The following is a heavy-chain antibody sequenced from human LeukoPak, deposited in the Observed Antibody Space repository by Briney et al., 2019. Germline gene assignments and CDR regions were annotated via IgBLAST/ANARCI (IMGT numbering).Heavy chain of an antibody. CDR3: AKFDYGDDVFDI. D-gene: IGHD4-17*01. Sequence: PGGSLRLSCAASGFTFSSYDMHWVRQATGKGLEWVSAIGSAGDTFYADSVKGRFTISRENAKNPLYLQMSSLRAGDTAVYYCAKFDYGDDVFDIWGQGTMVTVSS. J-gene: IGHJ3*02. CDR2: IGSAGDT. CDR1: GFTFSSYD. V-gene: IGHV3-13*04.